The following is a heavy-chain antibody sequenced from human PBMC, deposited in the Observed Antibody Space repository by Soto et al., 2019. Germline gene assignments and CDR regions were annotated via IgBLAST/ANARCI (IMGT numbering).Heavy chain of an antibody. D-gene: IGHD3-22*01. Sequence: ASVKVSCKASGYTFTSYYMHWVRQAPGQGLERMGIINPSGGSTSYAQKFQGRVTMTRDTSTSTVYMELSSLRSEDTAVYYCARDLRDSSGYYSSIYTNYFDYWGQGTLVTVSS. CDR2: INPSGGST. V-gene: IGHV1-46*01. CDR1: GYTFTSYY. CDR3: ARDLRDSSGYYSSIYTNYFDY. J-gene: IGHJ4*02.